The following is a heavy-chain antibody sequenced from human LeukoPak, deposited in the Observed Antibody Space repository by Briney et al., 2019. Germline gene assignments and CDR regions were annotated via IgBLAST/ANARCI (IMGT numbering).Heavy chain of an antibody. CDR3: ARGGRVLWFGELLYLVGFDP. Sequence: ASVKVSCKASGGTFSSYAISWVRQAPGQGLEWMGIINPSGGSTSYAQKFQGRVTMTRDTSTSTVYMELSSLRSEDTAVYYCARGGRVLWFGELLYLVGFDPWGQGTLVTVSS. CDR1: GGTFSSYA. J-gene: IGHJ5*02. CDR2: INPSGGST. V-gene: IGHV1-46*01. D-gene: IGHD3-10*01.